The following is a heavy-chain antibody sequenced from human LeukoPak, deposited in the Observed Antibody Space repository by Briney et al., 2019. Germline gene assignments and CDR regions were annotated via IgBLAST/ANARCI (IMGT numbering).Heavy chain of an antibody. CDR2: FDPEDGET. CDR1: GYTLTELS. J-gene: IGHJ5*02. Sequence: ASVKVSCKVSGYTLTELSMHWVRQAPGKGLEWMGGFDPEDGETIYAQKFQGRVTMTEDTSTDTAYMDLNSLRSDDTAVYYSATEFRGGSYFLPWGQGTLVTVSS. D-gene: IGHD1-26*01. CDR3: ATEFRGGSYFLP. V-gene: IGHV1-24*01.